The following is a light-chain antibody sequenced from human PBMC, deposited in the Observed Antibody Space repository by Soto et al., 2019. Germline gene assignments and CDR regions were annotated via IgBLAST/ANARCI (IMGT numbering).Light chain of an antibody. V-gene: IGKV3-20*01. CDR2: GAS. Sequence: IVVTQSPGTLSLSPGERGTLSCRASQSVSSSYLAWYQQKTGQAPRLLNDGASSRATDIKDRFNGSGYGTGFDLTISRLGPEDLAVYYCQQYGSSSPWTFGQGTKVDIK. J-gene: IGKJ1*01. CDR3: QQYGSSSPWT. CDR1: QSVSSSY.